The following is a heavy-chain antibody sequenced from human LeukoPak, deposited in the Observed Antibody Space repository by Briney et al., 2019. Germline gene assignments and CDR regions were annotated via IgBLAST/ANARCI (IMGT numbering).Heavy chain of an antibody. Sequence: ASVKVSCKASGYTFTSYGISWVRQAPGQGLEWMGWISAYNGNTNYAQKLQGRVTMTTDTSTSTAYMELRSLRSDDTAVYYCARWSYCSSTSCYANFDYWGQGTLVTVSS. CDR3: ARWSYCSSTSCYANFDY. CDR1: GYTFTSYG. CDR2: ISAYNGNT. J-gene: IGHJ4*02. V-gene: IGHV1-18*01. D-gene: IGHD2-2*01.